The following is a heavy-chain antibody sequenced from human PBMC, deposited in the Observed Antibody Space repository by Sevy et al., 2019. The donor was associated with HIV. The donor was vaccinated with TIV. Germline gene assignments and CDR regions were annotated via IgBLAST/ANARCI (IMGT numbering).Heavy chain of an antibody. V-gene: IGHV3-23*01. D-gene: IGHD3-9*01. CDR1: GFTFSSYA. J-gene: IGHJ3*02. Sequence: GGSLRLSCAASGFTFSSYAMSWVRQAPGKGLEWVSAISGSGGSTYYADSVKGRFTISRDNSKNTLYLQMNSLRAEDTGVYYYAKDWGSASDDILTCYYFDAFDIWGQGTMVTVSS. CDR3: AKDWGSASDDILTCYYFDAFDI. CDR2: ISGSGGST.